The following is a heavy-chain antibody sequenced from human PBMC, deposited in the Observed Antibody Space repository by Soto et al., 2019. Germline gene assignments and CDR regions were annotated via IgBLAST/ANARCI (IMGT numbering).Heavy chain of an antibody. D-gene: IGHD2-8*02. Sequence: QVQLQQWGAGLLKPSETLSLTCAVYGGSFSGHYWTWIRQPPGKGLEWIGEIIHTGRTNYSPSLKSRVTLSVDTSQNQFSLELDSVTAADTAVYYWARGTVLVGYASFDYWGPGTLITVSS. J-gene: IGHJ4*02. CDR2: IIHTGRT. CDR1: GGSFSGHY. V-gene: IGHV4-34*01. CDR3: ARGTVLVGYASFDY.